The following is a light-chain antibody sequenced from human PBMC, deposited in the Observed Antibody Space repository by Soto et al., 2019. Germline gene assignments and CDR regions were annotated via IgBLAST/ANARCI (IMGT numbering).Light chain of an antibody. CDR2: DVS. CDR3: QSYDSSLSGYV. CDR1: SSDVGGYKY. V-gene: IGLV2-11*01. Sequence: QSVLTQPRSVSGSPGQSVTISCTGTSSDVGGYKYVSWYQQHPGKAPKLMIYDVSKRPSGVPDRFSGSKSGNTASLTISGLQAEDEADYYCQSYDSSLSGYVFGAGTKVTVL. J-gene: IGLJ1*01.